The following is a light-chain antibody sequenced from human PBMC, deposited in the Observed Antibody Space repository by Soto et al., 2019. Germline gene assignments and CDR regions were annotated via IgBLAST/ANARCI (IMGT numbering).Light chain of an antibody. Sequence: QSVLTQPASVSGSPGQSITISCTGTSSDVGGYNYVSWYQQHPGKAPKLMIYEVSDRPSGVSNRFSGSKSGNTASLTISGLQAEDEADYYCSSYTITSTYVFGTGTK. CDR1: SSDVGGYNY. J-gene: IGLJ1*01. CDR2: EVS. V-gene: IGLV2-14*01. CDR3: SSYTITSTYV.